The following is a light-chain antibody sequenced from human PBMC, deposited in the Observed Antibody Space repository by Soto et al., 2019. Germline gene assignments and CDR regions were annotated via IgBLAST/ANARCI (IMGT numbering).Light chain of an antibody. Sequence: QSVLTQPASVSGSPGQSITISCTGTSSDVGGYNHVSWYQHSPGKAPKLILFAVSDRPSGVSHRFSGSKSGNTASLTISGLQADDEADYYCCSYTSLSTVVFGGGTQLTV. J-gene: IGLJ2*01. V-gene: IGLV2-14*01. CDR3: CSYTSLSTVV. CDR1: SSDVGGYNH. CDR2: AVS.